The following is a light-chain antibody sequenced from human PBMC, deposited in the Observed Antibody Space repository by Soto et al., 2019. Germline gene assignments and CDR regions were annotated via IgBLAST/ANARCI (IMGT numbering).Light chain of an antibody. V-gene: IGLV2-14*01. CDR1: SSDVGGYNY. CDR2: YVS. J-gene: IGLJ3*02. Sequence: QSVLTQPASVSGSHGQSITISCTGTSSDVGGYNYVSWYQQHPGKAPKLMIYYVSNRPSGVSNRFSGSKSGNTASLTISGLQAEDEADYYCSSYTSSSTWVFGGGTKVTVL. CDR3: SSYTSSSTWV.